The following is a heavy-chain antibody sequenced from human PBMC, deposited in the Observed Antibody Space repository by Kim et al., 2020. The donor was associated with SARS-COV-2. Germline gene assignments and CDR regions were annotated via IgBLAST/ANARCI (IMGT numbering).Heavy chain of an antibody. CDR2: IIPIFGTA. CDR3: ARDLLTMVREKHNWFDP. Sequence: SVKVSCKASGGTFSSYAISWVRQAPGQGLEWMGGIIPIFGTANYAQKFQGRVTITADESTSTAYMELSSLRSEDTAVYYCARDLLTMVREKHNWFDPWGQGTLVTVSS. J-gene: IGHJ5*02. CDR1: GGTFSSYA. V-gene: IGHV1-69*13. D-gene: IGHD3-10*01.